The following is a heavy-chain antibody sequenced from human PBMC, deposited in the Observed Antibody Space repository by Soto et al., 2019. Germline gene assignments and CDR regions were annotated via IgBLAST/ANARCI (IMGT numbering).Heavy chain of an antibody. CDR2: INSDGSST. J-gene: IGHJ6*03. Sequence: GGSLRLSCAASGFTSSSYWMHWVRQAPGKGLVWVSRINSDGSSTSYADSVKGRFTISRDNAKNTLYLQMNSLRAEDTAVYYCARDTSIVVPYYMDVWGKGTTVTVSS. CDR3: ARDTSIVVPYYMDV. V-gene: IGHV3-74*01. CDR1: GFTSSSYW. D-gene: IGHD1-26*01.